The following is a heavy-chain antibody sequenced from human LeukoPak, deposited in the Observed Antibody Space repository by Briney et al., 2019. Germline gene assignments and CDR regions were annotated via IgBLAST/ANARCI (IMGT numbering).Heavy chain of an antibody. CDR2: INPRTGDR. Sequence: ASVKVSCKASGYTFTSHDINWVRQASGQGPEWMGRINPRTGDRGYAQKFQGRVTITRSTSMNTAYMELSSLRSEDTAVYYCTRHTSPTFDYWGQGTLVTVSS. D-gene: IGHD2-2*01. CDR3: TRHTSPTFDY. J-gene: IGHJ4*02. CDR1: GYTFTSHD. V-gene: IGHV1-8*01.